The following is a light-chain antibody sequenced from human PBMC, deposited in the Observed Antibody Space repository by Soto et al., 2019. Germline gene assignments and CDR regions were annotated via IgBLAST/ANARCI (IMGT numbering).Light chain of an antibody. V-gene: IGKV1-12*01. J-gene: IGKJ5*01. CDR2: AAS. Sequence: IQMTQSPSSVSASVVARVPITCRASQGISSWLAWYQKKPGKAPNLLIYAASSLQSGVPSRFSGSESGTDFTLTISSLQPEDCAIYFCQQANSFPITFGQGTRLEIK. CDR1: QGISSW. CDR3: QQANSFPIT.